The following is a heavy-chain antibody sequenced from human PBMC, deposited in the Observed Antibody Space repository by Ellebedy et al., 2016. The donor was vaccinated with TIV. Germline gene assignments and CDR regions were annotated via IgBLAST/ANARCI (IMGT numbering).Heavy chain of an antibody. V-gene: IGHV4-4*07. CDR2: IYTSGST. J-gene: IGHJ6*02. D-gene: IGHD2/OR15-2a*01. Sequence: GSLRLXXLVSGGSISSYYWSWIRQPAGKGLEWIGRIYTSGSTNYNPSLKSRVTMSVDTSKNQFSLKLSSVTAADTAVYYCARAPRYFYGMDVWGQGTTVTVSS. CDR3: ARAPRYFYGMDV. CDR1: GGSISSYY.